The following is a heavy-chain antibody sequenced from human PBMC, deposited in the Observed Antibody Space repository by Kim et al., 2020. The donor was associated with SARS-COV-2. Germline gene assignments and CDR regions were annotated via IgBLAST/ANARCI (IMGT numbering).Heavy chain of an antibody. CDR2: IYYSGST. CDR1: GGSISSGGYY. V-gene: IGHV4-31*03. Sequence: SETLSLTCTVSGGSISSGGYYWSWIRQHPGKGLEWIGYIYYSGSTYYNPSLKSRVTISVDTSKNQFSLKLSSVTAADTAVYYCARVPTLRRGMGVWGQGTTVTVSS. D-gene: IGHD2-15*01. J-gene: IGHJ6*02. CDR3: ARVPTLRRGMGV.